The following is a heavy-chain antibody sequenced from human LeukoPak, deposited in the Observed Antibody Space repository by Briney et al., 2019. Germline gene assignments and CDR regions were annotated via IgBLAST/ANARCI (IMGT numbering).Heavy chain of an antibody. V-gene: IGHV3-23*01. CDR2: TSGDEDST. CDR3: TIDLMTGFSSGWHFAS. J-gene: IGHJ4*02. D-gene: IGHD6-19*01. Sequence: GGSLTLSCAASGXTLKSFAMSWVRQAPGKGLEWLAVTSGDEDSTHYADSVRGQFVISTDNSKHPSFLHMNSLRAEDTAVYYCTIDLMTGFSSGWHFASWGQGTLVAVSS. CDR1: GXTLKSFA.